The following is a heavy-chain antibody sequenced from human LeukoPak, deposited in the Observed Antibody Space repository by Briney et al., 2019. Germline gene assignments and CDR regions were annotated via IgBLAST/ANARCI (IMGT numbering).Heavy chain of an antibody. V-gene: IGHV3-53*01. CDR3: ARGVTDYADHNWLDP. Sequence: GGSLRLSCAASGFSVSTNFMMNWVRQAPGKGSEWVSVIYSGGSTYYADSVKGRFSISRDNSKNTLYLQMNGLRAEDTAVYYCARGVTDYADHNWLDPWGQGTLVTVSS. J-gene: IGHJ5*02. CDR1: GFSVSTNF. D-gene: IGHD4-17*01. CDR2: IYSGGST.